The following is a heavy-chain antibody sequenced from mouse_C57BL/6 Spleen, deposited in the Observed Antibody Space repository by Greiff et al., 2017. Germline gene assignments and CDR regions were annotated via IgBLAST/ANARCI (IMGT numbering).Heavy chain of an antibody. CDR2: ISSGGSYT. CDR3: ASLTIPAMVY. CDR1: GFTFSSYG. V-gene: IGHV5-6*01. J-gene: IGHJ4*01. Sequence: EVQLVESGGDLVKPGGSLKLSCAASGFTFSSYGMSWVRQTPDKRLEWVATISSGGSYTYYPDSVKGRFTISRDNAKNTLYLQMSSLKSEDTAMYYCASLTIPAMVYWGQGTSVTVSS. D-gene: IGHD2-12*01.